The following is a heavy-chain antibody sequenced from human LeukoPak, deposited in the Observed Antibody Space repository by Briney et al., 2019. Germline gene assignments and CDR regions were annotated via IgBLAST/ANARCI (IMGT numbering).Heavy chain of an antibody. D-gene: IGHD5-24*01. V-gene: IGHV3-30*04. CDR2: ISYDGSNK. Sequence: GKSLRLSCAASGSTFNSYSMHWVRQAPGKGLEWVAVISYDGSNKYYADSVKGRFTISRDNSKNMLYLQLNSLRAEDTAVYYCARGGGSSGWLQFDFWGQGTLVTVSS. CDR3: ARGGGSSGWLQFDF. CDR1: GSTFNSYS. J-gene: IGHJ4*02.